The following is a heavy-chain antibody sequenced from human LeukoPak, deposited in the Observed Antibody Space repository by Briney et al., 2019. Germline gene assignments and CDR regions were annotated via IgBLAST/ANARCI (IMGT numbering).Heavy chain of an antibody. J-gene: IGHJ6*02. CDR1: GFTFSSNY. CDR3: ARVEATYYGMDV. CDR2: IYSGGST. Sequence: GGSLRLSCAASGFTFSSNYMSWVRQAPGKGLEWVSVIYSGGSTYYADSVKGRFTISRDNSKNTLYLQMNSLRAEDTAVYYCARVEATYYGMDVWGQGTTVTVSS. D-gene: IGHD1-26*01. V-gene: IGHV3-66*01.